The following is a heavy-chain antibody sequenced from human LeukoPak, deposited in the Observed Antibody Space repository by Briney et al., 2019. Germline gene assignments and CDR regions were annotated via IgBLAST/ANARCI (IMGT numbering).Heavy chain of an antibody. CDR3: ARSLSSAVDNY. Sequence: GGSLRLSCAASGFTFTDHWMNWVRQAPGKGLEWVANMNVDGSEKYYVDSVKGRFTTSRDNAKNTVYLHLDSLRADDTAIYYCARSLSSAVDNYWGQGTLVTVSS. CDR1: GFTFTDHW. D-gene: IGHD2-2*01. CDR2: MNVDGSEK. J-gene: IGHJ4*02. V-gene: IGHV3-7*01.